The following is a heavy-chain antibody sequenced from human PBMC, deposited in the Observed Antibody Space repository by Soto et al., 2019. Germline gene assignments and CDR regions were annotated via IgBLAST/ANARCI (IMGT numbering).Heavy chain of an antibody. CDR1: GGTFSSYA. D-gene: IGHD6-19*01. CDR2: IIPIFGTA. CDR3: ARDQPQWLGLAY. J-gene: IGHJ4*02. V-gene: IGHV1-69*13. Sequence: SVKVSCKASGGTFSSYAISWVRQAPGQRLEWMGGIIPIFGTANYAQKFQGRVTITADESTSTAYMELSSLRSEDTAVYYCARDQPQWLGLAYWGQGTLVTVSS.